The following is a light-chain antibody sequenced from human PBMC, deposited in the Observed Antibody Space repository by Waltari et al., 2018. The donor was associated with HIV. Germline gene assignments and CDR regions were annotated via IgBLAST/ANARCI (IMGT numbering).Light chain of an antibody. Sequence: EIVLTPSPDTLSLSPEERATLSCRASQSVSSYLAWYQQKPGQAPRLLIYDASNRATGIPARFSGSGSGTDFTLTISSLEPEDFAVYYCQQRSNWPLTFGGGTKVEIK. V-gene: IGKV3-11*01. CDR2: DAS. CDR1: QSVSSY. J-gene: IGKJ4*01. CDR3: QQRSNWPLT.